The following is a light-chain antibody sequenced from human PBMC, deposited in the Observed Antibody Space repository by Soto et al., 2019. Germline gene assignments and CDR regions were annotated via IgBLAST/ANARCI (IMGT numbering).Light chain of an antibody. Sequence: EIVLTQSPGTLSLSPGERATLSCRASQSVNSNYLAWYQRKPGQAPRLLIYGASNRATDIPYRFSASGSGTDFTLTITRLEAEVFAVHYCQQFDSTTPTFVQGTRVEV. CDR1: QSVNSNY. CDR2: GAS. V-gene: IGKV3-20*01. CDR3: QQFDSTTPT. J-gene: IGKJ1*01.